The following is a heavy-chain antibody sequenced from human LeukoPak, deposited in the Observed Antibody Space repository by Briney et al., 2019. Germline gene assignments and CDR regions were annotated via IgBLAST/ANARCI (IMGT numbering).Heavy chain of an antibody. J-gene: IGHJ4*02. CDR1: GGSISSYF. CDR2: IYCSGST. D-gene: IGHD6-19*01. Sequence: SETLSLTCTVSGGSISSYFCSWIRQPPGKGLEWIGYIYCSGSTNYNPSLKSRVSISIDTSKSQFSLRLSSVTAADTAVYYCATLSAGWYFDYWGQGTLVTVSS. CDR3: ATLSAGWYFDY. V-gene: IGHV4-59*08.